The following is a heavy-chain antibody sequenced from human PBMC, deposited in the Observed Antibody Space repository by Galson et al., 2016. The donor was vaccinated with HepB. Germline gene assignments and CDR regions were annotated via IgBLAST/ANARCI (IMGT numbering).Heavy chain of an antibody. CDR2: IRRKAYGGTT. Sequence: SLRLSCAASGFSFGDYAMSWFRQAPGKGLEWVGFIRRKAYGGTTEYAASVKGGFTISRDDSKSIAYLQMNSLKTEDTAVYYCTRGGWSRESYFDYWGQGTLVTVSS. CDR1: GFSFGDYA. J-gene: IGHJ4*02. CDR3: TRGGWSRESYFDY. D-gene: IGHD1-26*01. V-gene: IGHV3-49*03.